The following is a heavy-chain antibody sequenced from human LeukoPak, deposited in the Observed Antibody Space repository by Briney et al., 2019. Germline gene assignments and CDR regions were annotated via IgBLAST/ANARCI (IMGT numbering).Heavy chain of an antibody. CDR1: GYTFTSYD. CDR3: ARGWYQLLFGNDAFDI. Sequence: GASVKVSCKASGYTFTSYDINWVRQATGQGLEWMGWMNPNSGNTGYAQKFQGRVTMTRNTSISTAYMELSSLRSEDTAVYYCARGWYQLLFGNDAFDIWDQGTMVTVSS. D-gene: IGHD2-2*01. J-gene: IGHJ3*02. V-gene: IGHV1-8*01. CDR2: MNPNSGNT.